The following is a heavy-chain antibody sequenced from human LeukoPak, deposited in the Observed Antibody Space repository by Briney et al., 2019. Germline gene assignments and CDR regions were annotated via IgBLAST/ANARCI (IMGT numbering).Heavy chain of an antibody. CDR3: AKDLLGVAAGNY. D-gene: IGHD6-13*01. J-gene: IGHJ4*02. CDR1: GFTFSSHG. V-gene: IGHV3-23*01. CDR2: ISGSGGDT. Sequence: GGSLRLSCAASGFTFSSHGMSWVRQGPGKGLEWVSGISGSGGDTYYADSVKGRFTISRDNSKSTLYLQMNSLRAEDTAVYSCAKDLLGVAAGNYWGQGTLVTVSS.